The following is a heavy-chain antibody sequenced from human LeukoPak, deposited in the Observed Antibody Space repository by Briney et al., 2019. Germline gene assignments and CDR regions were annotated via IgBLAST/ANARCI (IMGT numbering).Heavy chain of an antibody. D-gene: IGHD4-17*01. CDR3: AKYTRMNNGDYDY. CDR1: GFTFSSYG. CDR2: ISYDGSNK. Sequence: PGGSLRLSCAASGFTFSSYGMHWVRRAPGKGLEWVAIISYDGSNKYYADSVKGRFTISRDNSKNTLYLQMNSLRAEDTAVYYCAKYTRMNNGDYDYWGQGTLVTVSS. J-gene: IGHJ4*02. V-gene: IGHV3-30*18.